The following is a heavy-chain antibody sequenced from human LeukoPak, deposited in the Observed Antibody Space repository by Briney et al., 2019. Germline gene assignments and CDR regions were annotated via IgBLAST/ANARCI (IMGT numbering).Heavy chain of an antibody. J-gene: IGHJ4*02. Sequence: SETLSLTCTVSGCSISSYYWSWIRQPPGKGLKWVGYIYYSGSTNYNPALKSRVTISVDTSKNQFSLKLSSVTAADTAVYYCAEGETYYDILTGYYTRNFDYWGQGTLVTVSS. D-gene: IGHD3-9*01. CDR2: IYYSGST. CDR3: AEGETYYDILTGYYTRNFDY. CDR1: GCSISSYY. V-gene: IGHV4-59*08.